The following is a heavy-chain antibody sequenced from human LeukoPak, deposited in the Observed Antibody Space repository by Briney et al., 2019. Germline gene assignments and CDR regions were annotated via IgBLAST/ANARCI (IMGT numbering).Heavy chain of an antibody. CDR1: GFTFSSYE. D-gene: IGHD5-24*01. J-gene: IGHJ3*01. CDR3: ARDGFNFADAFDA. CDR2: IRSSGTPI. Sequence: GGSLRLSCVAPGFTFSSYEMNWVSQAPGKGLEWVSYIRSSGTPIYYADSVKGRFTISRDNAKNSLYLQMNNLRAEDTAVYYCARDGFNFADAFDAWGQGTLVTVSS. V-gene: IGHV3-48*03.